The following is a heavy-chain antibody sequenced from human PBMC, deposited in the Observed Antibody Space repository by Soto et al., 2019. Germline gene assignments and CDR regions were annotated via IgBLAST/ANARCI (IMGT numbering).Heavy chain of an antibody. CDR1: GGSISSSSYY. CDR2: IYYSGST. D-gene: IGHD6-19*01. J-gene: IGHJ4*02. V-gene: IGHV4-39*01. Sequence: PSETLSLTCTVSGGSISSSSYYWGWIRQPPGKGLEWIGSIYYSGSTYYNPSLKSRVTISVDTSKNQFSLKLSSVTAADTAVYYCARHFLDRQWLVPWYFDYWGQGTLVTVSS. CDR3: ARHFLDRQWLVPWYFDY.